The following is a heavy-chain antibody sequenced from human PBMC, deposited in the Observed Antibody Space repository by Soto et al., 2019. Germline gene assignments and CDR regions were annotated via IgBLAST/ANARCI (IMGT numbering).Heavy chain of an antibody. V-gene: IGHV4-59*01. J-gene: IGHJ1*01. CDR1: GGSISSYY. CDR3: ARTTSSSPNFQH. D-gene: IGHD6-6*01. Sequence: SETLSLTCTVSGGSISSYYWSWIRQPPGKGLEWIGYIYYSGSTNYNPSHKSRVTISVDTSKNQFSLKLSSVTAVDTAVYYCARTTSSSPNFQHWGQGTLVTVSS. CDR2: IYYSGST.